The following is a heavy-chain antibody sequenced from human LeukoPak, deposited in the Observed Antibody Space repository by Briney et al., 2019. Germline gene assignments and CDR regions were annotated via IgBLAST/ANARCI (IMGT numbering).Heavy chain of an antibody. CDR2: IYSSGST. D-gene: IGHD7-27*01. J-gene: IGHJ4*02. CDR1: GGSISNYF. V-gene: IGHV4-59*08. CDR3: ARRPTGDPKFDY. Sequence: SETLSLTCSVSGGSISNYFWTWIRQPPGKGLEWIGYIYSSGSTYYNPSLKSRVTISVDTSKNRFSLKLSTVAAADTAVYYCARRPTGDPKFDYWGQGTLVTVSS.